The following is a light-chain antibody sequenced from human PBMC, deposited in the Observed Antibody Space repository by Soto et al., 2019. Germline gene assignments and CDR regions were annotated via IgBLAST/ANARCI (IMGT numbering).Light chain of an antibody. V-gene: IGKV1-39*01. J-gene: IGKJ1*01. CDR1: QSISTC. CDR3: QQTYSTPRT. CDR2: AAS. Sequence: DIQMTQSPSSLSASLGDRVTITCRASQSISTCLNWYQQKPGKAPKLLIYAASNLQSGVPSQFSGSGSGTDFTLTISSLQPEDFASYYCQQTYSTPRTFGQGTKVEIK.